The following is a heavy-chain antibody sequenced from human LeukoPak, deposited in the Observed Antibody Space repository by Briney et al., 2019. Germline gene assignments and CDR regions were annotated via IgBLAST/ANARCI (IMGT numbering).Heavy chain of an antibody. CDR1: GFTVSSNY. Sequence: GGSLRLSCAASGFTVSSNYMSWVRQAPGKGLEWVSVIYSGGSTYYADSVKGRFTISRDNSKNTLYLQMNSLRAEDTAVYYCARVSHSSGWYGGPFDYWGQGTLVTVSS. D-gene: IGHD6-19*01. CDR2: IYSGGST. J-gene: IGHJ4*02. CDR3: ARVSHSSGWYGGPFDY. V-gene: IGHV3-53*01.